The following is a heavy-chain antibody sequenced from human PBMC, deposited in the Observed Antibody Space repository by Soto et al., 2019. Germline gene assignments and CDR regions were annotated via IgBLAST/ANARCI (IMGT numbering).Heavy chain of an antibody. V-gene: IGHV4-59*01. CDR2: IYYSGST. CDR3: ARVGTVYYDFWSGYRAWFDP. J-gene: IGHJ5*02. Sequence: SETLSLTCTVSGGSISSYYWSWIRQPPWKGLEWIGYIYYSGSTNYNPSLKSRVTISVDTSKNQFSLKLSSVTAADTAVYYCARVGTVYYDFWSGYRAWFDPWGQGTLVTVSS. CDR1: GGSISSYY. D-gene: IGHD3-3*01.